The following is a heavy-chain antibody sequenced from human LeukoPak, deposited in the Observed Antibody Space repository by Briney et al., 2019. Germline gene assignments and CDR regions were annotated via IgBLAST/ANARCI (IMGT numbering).Heavy chain of an antibody. CDR2: ISSSSSYI. CDR1: GFTFSSYS. D-gene: IGHD2-2*01. Sequence: GGSLRLPCAASGFTFSSYSMNWVRQAPGKGLEWVSSISSSSSYICYADSVKGRFTISRDNAKNSLYLQMNSLRAEDTAVYYCANLIVVVPAASSVYGMDVWGQGTTVTVSS. J-gene: IGHJ6*02. V-gene: IGHV3-21*01. CDR3: ANLIVVVPAASSVYGMDV.